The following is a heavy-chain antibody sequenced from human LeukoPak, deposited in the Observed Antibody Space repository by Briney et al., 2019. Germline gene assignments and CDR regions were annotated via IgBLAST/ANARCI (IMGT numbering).Heavy chain of an antibody. J-gene: IGHJ6*02. CDR2: ISGGSDST. Sequence: PGGSLRLSCAASGFTFSSYAMSWVRQAPGKGLEWVSAISGGSDSTYYADSVKGRFTISRDNSKNTLYLQMNSLRAEDTAVYYCAKDFTYSSSWYVPPNYYYYGMDVWGQGTTVTVSS. V-gene: IGHV3-23*01. CDR3: AKDFTYSSSWYVPPNYYYYGMDV. D-gene: IGHD6-13*01. CDR1: GFTFSSYA.